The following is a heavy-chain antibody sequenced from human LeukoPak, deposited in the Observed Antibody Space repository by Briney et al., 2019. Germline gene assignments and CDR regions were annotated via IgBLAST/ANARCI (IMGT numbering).Heavy chain of an antibody. CDR3: ASSSPLQLALRSSDFDY. CDR2: INHSGST. Sequence: SETLSLTCTVSGGSISSSSYYWGWIRQPPGKGLEWIGEINHSGSTNYNPSLKSRVTISVDTSKNQFSLKLSSVTAADTAVYYCASSSPLQLALRSSDFDYWGQGTLVTVSS. V-gene: IGHV4-39*07. CDR1: GGSISSSSYY. J-gene: IGHJ4*02. D-gene: IGHD6-13*01.